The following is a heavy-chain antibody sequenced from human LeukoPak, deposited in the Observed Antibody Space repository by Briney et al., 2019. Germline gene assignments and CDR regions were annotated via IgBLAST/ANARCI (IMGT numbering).Heavy chain of an antibody. D-gene: IGHD6-13*01. V-gene: IGHV4-59*01. CDR1: GVSINSYY. CDR2: IYSAGST. CDR3: ARGGSTTWRIGYYFDY. Sequence: TSETLSLTCTVSGVSINSYYWNWIRQSPGQGLEWIGFIYSAGSTNYNPSLKSRVAISVDTSQNQFSLKLSSVTAADTAVYYCARGGSTTWRIGYYFDYWGQGALVTVSS. J-gene: IGHJ4*02.